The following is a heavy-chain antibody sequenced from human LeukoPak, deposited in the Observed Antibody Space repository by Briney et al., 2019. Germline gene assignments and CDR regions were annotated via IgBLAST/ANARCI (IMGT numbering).Heavy chain of an antibody. CDR3: ARDLRPLLYDFWSGYHGGFDY. J-gene: IGHJ4*02. Sequence: ASVKVSCKASGYTFTSYYMHWVRQAPGQGLEWMGIINPSGGSTSYAQKFQGRVTMTRDTSTSTVYMELSSLRSEGTAVYYCARDLRPLLYDFWSGYHGGFDYWGQGTLVTVSS. CDR2: INPSGGST. V-gene: IGHV1-46*01. CDR1: GYTFTSYY. D-gene: IGHD3-3*01.